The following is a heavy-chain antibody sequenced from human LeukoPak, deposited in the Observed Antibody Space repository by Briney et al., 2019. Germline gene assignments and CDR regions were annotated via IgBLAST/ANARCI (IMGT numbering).Heavy chain of an antibody. CDR1: GGTFSSYA. V-gene: IGHV1-69*05. D-gene: IGHD1-7*01. CDR3: ARGRVGVLELRGPFDY. CDR2: IIPIFGTA. Sequence: SVKVSCKASGGTFSSYAISWVRQAPGQGLEWMGGIIPIFGTANYAQKFQGRVTITTDESTSTAYMELSSLRSEDTAVYYCARGRVGVLELRGPFDYWGQGTLVTVPS. J-gene: IGHJ4*02.